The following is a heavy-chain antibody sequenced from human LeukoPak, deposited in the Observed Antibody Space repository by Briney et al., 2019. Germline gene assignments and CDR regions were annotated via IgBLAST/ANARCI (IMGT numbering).Heavy chain of an antibody. CDR2: IHYSGNT. CDR1: GGSISSYY. D-gene: IGHD1-14*01. J-gene: IGHJ4*02. V-gene: IGHV4-59*01. Sequence: SETLSLTCTVSGGSISSYYWSWIRQPPGKELEWIAYIHYSGNTNYNPSLKSRVTISVDTSKNQFSLKLSSVTAADTAVYYCARATTPHPFDYWGQGTLVTVSS. CDR3: ARATTPHPFDY.